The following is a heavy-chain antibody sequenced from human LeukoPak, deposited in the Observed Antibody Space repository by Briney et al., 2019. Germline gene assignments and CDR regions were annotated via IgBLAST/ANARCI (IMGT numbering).Heavy chain of an antibody. J-gene: IGHJ4*02. V-gene: IGHV3-9*01. D-gene: IGHD3-10*01. CDR1: GFTLENYA. CDR2: MAWNSGKT. CDR3: AKDMNSYGSGSSYNPWGPFDS. Sequence: GGSLRLSCAASGFTLENYAMQWLQQAPGKGLEGFSGMAWNSGKTGRADTVNGRFTISRDNAENSLYLQMNSLTPEDTAFYFCAKDMNSYGSGSSYNPWGPFDSWGQGTLVTVSS.